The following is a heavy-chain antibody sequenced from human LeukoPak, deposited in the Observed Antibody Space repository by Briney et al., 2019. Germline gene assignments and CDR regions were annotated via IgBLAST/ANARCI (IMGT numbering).Heavy chain of an antibody. Sequence: PSQTLSLTCTVSGGSISSGDYYWSWIRQPPGKGLEWIGYIYYSGSTYYNPSLKTRVTISVDTSKIQFSLKLSSVTAADTAVYYCAREKSLVVVPAAPDAFDIWGQGTMVTVSS. CDR3: AREKSLVVVPAAPDAFDI. CDR2: IYYSGST. V-gene: IGHV4-30-4*08. J-gene: IGHJ3*02. D-gene: IGHD2-2*01. CDR1: GGSISSGDYY.